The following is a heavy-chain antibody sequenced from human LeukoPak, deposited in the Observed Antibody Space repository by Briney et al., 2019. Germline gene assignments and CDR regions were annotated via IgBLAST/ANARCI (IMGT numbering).Heavy chain of an antibody. Sequence: QSGGSLRLSCAASGFTFSSYGMHWVRQAPGKGLEWVAFIRYDGSNKYYADSVKGRFTISRDNSKNTLYLQMNSLRAEDTAVYYCAKDITTYYYDSSVDYWGQGTLVTVSS. CDR3: AKDITTYYYDSSVDY. D-gene: IGHD3-22*01. V-gene: IGHV3-30*02. CDR1: GFTFSSYG. J-gene: IGHJ4*02. CDR2: IRYDGSNK.